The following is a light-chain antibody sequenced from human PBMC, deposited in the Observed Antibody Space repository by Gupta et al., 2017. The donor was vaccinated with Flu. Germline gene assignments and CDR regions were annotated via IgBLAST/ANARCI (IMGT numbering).Light chain of an antibody. Sequence: DIQMTQSPSTLYASVGDRVTIACRASESISGWLAWYQQKPGKAPKLLIYKTSGLEDGVPSRFSGSGSGTEFSLTISSLQPDDFATYYCQQYDTYSWTFGQGTKVEIK. V-gene: IGKV1-5*03. CDR2: KTS. CDR3: QQYDTYSWT. CDR1: ESISGW. J-gene: IGKJ1*01.